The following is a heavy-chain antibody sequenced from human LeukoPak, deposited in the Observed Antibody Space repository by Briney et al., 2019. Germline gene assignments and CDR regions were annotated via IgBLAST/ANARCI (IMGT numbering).Heavy chain of an antibody. CDR3: AISSGLYQRYGMDV. D-gene: IGHD3-3*01. J-gene: IGHJ6*02. V-gene: IGHV4-34*01. CDR2: INHSGST. Sequence: SETLSLTCAVYGGSFSGYYWSWIRQPPGKGLEWIGEINHSGSTNYNPSLKSRVTISVDTSKNQFSLKLSSVTAADTAVYYCAISSGLYQRYGMDVWGQGTTVTVSS. CDR1: GGSFSGYY.